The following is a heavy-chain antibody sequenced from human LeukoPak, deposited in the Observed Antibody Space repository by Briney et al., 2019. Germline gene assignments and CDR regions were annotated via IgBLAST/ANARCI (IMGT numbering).Heavy chain of an antibody. CDR1: GYSMASGYY. V-gene: IGHV4-38-2*02. Sequence: PSETLSLTCAVSGYSMASGYYWGWSRQPPGKGLELIASIYHSGSAYYNPSLKSRVTISVDTSKNQFSLKLSPVTAADTAVYYCARDPHYHDRSGSFVWGQGTMVTVSS. CDR3: ARDPHYHDRSGSFV. J-gene: IGHJ3*01. CDR2: IYHSGSA. D-gene: IGHD3-22*01.